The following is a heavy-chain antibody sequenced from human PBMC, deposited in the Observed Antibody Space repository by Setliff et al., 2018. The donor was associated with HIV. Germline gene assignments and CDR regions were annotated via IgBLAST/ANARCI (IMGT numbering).Heavy chain of an antibody. CDR3: VTSSSWSSRLNF. V-gene: IGHV4-34*01. Sequence: SETLSLTCAVYGAPLNGFFWSWVRQRPERGLEWIGEVNHSGTTNYNPSLKSRVTISVDTSKNQFSLKLTSVTAADTAVYYCVTSSSWSSRLNFWGPGMLVTVSS. D-gene: IGHD2-2*01. CDR1: GAPLNGFF. J-gene: IGHJ4*02. CDR2: VNHSGTT.